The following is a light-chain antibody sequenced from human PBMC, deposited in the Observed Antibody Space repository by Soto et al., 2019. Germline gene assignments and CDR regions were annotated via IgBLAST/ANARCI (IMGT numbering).Light chain of an antibody. CDR1: SSNIGSNT. CDR2: SNN. CDR3: AAWDDSLNGFDV. J-gene: IGLJ1*01. Sequence: VVTQPPSPSGTPGQRVTISCSGSSSNIGSNTVNWYQQLPGTAPKLLIYSNNQRPSGVPDRFSGSKSGTSASLAISGLQSEDEADYYCAAWDDSLNGFDVFGTGTKVTVL. V-gene: IGLV1-44*01.